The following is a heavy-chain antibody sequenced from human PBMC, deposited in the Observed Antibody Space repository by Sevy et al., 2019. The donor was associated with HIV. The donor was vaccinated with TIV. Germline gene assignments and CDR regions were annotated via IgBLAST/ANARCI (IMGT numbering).Heavy chain of an antibody. CDR2: IKQDGSEK. D-gene: IGHD2-2*01. Sequence: GGSLRLSCAASGFTFSSYWMSWVRQAPGKGLEWVANIKQDGSEKYYVDSVKGRFTISRDNAKNSLYLQMNSLRAEDTAVYYCARALLVVPAATLVYWGQGTLVTVSS. V-gene: IGHV3-7*01. J-gene: IGHJ4*02. CDR3: ARALLVVPAATLVY. CDR1: GFTFSSYW.